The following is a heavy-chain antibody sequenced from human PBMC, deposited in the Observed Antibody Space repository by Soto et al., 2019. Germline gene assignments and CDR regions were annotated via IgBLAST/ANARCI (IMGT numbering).Heavy chain of an antibody. J-gene: IGHJ4*02. Sequence: SETLSLTCTVYDGSSSGYYWSWVRQPPGKGLEWIGEINPSGSTNYNPSLKSRVTISVDKSKNHFSLKLSSVAAADTAVYYCARSEATVLDYWGQGTLVTVSS. D-gene: IGHD4-17*01. V-gene: IGHV4-34*01. CDR3: ARSEATVLDY. CDR2: INPSGST. CDR1: DGSSSGYY.